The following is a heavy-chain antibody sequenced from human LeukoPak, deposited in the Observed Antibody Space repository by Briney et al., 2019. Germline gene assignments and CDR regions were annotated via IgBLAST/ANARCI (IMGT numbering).Heavy chain of an antibody. V-gene: IGHV6-1*01. Sequence: SQTLSLTCAISGDSVSSNSAAWNWIRQSPSRGLEWLGRTYYRSKWYNDYAVSVKSRITINPDTSKNQFSLQLNSVTPEDTAVYYCARDRREVVPAAMYYYYGMDVWGQGTTVTVSS. CDR3: ARDRREVVPAAMYYYYGMDV. D-gene: IGHD2-2*01. CDR2: TYYRSKWYN. J-gene: IGHJ6*02. CDR1: GDSVSSNSAA.